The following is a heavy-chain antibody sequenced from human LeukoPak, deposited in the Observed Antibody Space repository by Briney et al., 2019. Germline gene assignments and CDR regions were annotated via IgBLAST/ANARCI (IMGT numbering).Heavy chain of an antibody. CDR3: ATQSRTIFGVVIDY. V-gene: IGHV1-18*01. D-gene: IGHD3-3*01. Sequence: ASVKVSCKASGYTFTSYGISWVRQAPGQGLEWMGWISAYNGNTNYAQKLQGRVTMTTDTSTSTAYMELRSLRSDDTAVYYCATQSRTIFGVVIDYWGQGTLVTVSS. J-gene: IGHJ4*02. CDR2: ISAYNGNT. CDR1: GYTFTSYG.